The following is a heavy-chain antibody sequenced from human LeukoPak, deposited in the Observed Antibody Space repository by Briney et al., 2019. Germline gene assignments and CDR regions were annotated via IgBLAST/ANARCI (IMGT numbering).Heavy chain of an antibody. CDR3: ARDVTSSGWYVVDY. Sequence: GGSLRLSCAASGFTFSSYAMHWVRQAPGKGLEWVAVISYDGSNKYYADSVKGRFTISRDNSKNTLYLQMNSLRAEDTAVYHCARDVTSSGWYVVDYWGQGTLVTVSS. CDR1: GFTFSSYA. D-gene: IGHD6-19*01. J-gene: IGHJ4*02. CDR2: ISYDGSNK. V-gene: IGHV3-30*04.